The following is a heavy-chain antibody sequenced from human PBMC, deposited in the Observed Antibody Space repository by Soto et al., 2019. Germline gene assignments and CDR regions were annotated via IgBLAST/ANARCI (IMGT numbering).Heavy chain of an antibody. Sequence: PGGSLRLSCASSGFTFINYFMHWVRQVPGEGLVWVSRMSGDGKTISYADSVKGRFTISRDNAKNTLYLQMNSLRVEDTAVYYCARTYVPGIAGFDPWGQGTLVTVSS. V-gene: IGHV3-74*01. CDR1: GFTFINYF. CDR2: MSGDGKTI. J-gene: IGHJ5*02. D-gene: IGHD1-1*01. CDR3: ARTYVPGIAGFDP.